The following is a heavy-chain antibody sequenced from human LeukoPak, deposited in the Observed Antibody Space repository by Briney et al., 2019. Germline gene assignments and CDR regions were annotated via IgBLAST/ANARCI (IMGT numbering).Heavy chain of an antibody. V-gene: IGHV3-30*04. Sequence: GGSLRLSCAASGFTFSSYAMHWVRQAPGKGLEWVAVISYDGSNKYYADSVKGRFTISRGNSKNTLYLQMNSLRAEDTAVYYCARDHDSYDFWSGYYSAYWGQGTLVTVSS. J-gene: IGHJ4*02. D-gene: IGHD3-3*01. CDR3: ARDHDSYDFWSGYYSAY. CDR2: ISYDGSNK. CDR1: GFTFSSYA.